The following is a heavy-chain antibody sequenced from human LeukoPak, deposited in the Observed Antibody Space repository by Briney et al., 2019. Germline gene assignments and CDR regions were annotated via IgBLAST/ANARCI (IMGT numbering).Heavy chain of an antibody. D-gene: IGHD6-6*01. V-gene: IGHV3-23*01. CDR1: GFTVSSNY. CDR3: AKRILGQLVRIDAFDI. J-gene: IGHJ3*02. Sequence: GGSLRLSCAASGFTVSSNYMSWVRQAPGKGLEWVSAISGSGGSTYYADSVKGRFTISRDNSKNTLYLQMNSLRAEDTAVYYCAKRILGQLVRIDAFDIWGQGTMVTVSS. CDR2: ISGSGGST.